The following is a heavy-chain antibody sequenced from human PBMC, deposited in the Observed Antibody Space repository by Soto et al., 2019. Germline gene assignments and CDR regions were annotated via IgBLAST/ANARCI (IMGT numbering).Heavy chain of an antibody. Sequence: SETLSLTCTVSGGSISSSSYYWGWIRQPPGKGLEWIGSIYYSGSTYYNPSLKSRATISVDTSKNQFSLKLSSVTAADTAVYYCAAVAGPETYYSSYGMDVWGQGTTVTVSS. CDR3: AAVAGPETYYSSYGMDV. CDR1: GGSISSSSYY. CDR2: IYYSGST. D-gene: IGHD6-19*01. J-gene: IGHJ6*02. V-gene: IGHV4-39*01.